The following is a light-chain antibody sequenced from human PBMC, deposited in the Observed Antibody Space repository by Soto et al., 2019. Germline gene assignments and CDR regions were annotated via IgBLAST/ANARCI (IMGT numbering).Light chain of an antibody. CDR2: KAS. V-gene: IGKV1-5*03. J-gene: IGKJ1*01. Sequence: DIQMTQSPSTLSASVGDRVTITCRASQSISIWFAWYQQKPGKAPKLLIYKASSLESGVPSRFSGSGSGTEFTLTISSLQPDDFATYYCQQYNSYSPETFGQGAKADIK. CDR1: QSISIW. CDR3: QQYNSYSPET.